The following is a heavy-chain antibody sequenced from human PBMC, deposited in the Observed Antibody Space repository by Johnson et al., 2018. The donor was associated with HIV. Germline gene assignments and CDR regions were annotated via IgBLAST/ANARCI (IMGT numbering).Heavy chain of an antibody. D-gene: IGHD3-16*01. V-gene: IGHV3-9*01. CDR1: GFSFDDYA. CDR2: INSDGSST. CDR3: ARPLGPPLWHDAFDI. J-gene: IGHJ3*02. Sequence: VQLVESGGGLVQPGRSLRLSCVASGFSFDDYAMHWVRQTPGKGLEWVSAINSDGSSTSYADSVKGRFTISRDNSKNTLYLQMNSLRAEDTAVYYCARPLGPPLWHDAFDIWGQGTMVTVSS.